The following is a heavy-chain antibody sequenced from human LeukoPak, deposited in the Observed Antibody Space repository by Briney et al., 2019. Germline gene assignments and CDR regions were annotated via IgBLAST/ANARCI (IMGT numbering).Heavy chain of an antibody. D-gene: IGHD3-10*01. J-gene: IGHJ4*02. CDR2: IKSETDAGTT. V-gene: IGHV3-15*01. CDR1: GFSVRSAW. CDR3: TTGRFVSGSSLEY. Sequence: PGGSLRLSCAASGFSVRSAWMSWVRQAPGKGLEWVGRIKSETDAGTTDYPPPVEGRFTISRDDSKNTLFLLMNSLKSEDTAVYYCTTGRFVSGSSLEYWGQGTLVIVSS.